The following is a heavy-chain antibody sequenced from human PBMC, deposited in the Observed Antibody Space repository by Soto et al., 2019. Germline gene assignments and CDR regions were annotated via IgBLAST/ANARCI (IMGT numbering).Heavy chain of an antibody. CDR3: TTVIYDSSGNPDH. J-gene: IGHJ5*02. CDR2: IKRKTDGGTT. Sequence: PGGSLRLPCAGSGFAFSNAWINWVRHVPGKGLEWVGRIKRKTDGGTTDYAAPVKGRFSISRDDSKSTLYLQVNSLKTEDTAVYYCTTVIYDSSGNPDHWGQGTLVSVSS. D-gene: IGHD3-22*01. V-gene: IGHV3-15*07. CDR1: GFAFSNAW.